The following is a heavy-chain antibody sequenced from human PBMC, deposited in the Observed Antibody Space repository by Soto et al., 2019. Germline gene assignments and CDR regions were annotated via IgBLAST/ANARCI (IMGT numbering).Heavy chain of an antibody. CDR3: XXXXXSSNNWHIDY. J-gene: IGHJ4*02. CDR1: GFTFSNYG. D-gene: IGHD6-13*01. Sequence: QVQLVESGGGVVQPGRSLRLSCAASGFTFSNYGMHWVRQAPGKGLEWVTIIWYDGSNKYYTDSVKGRFTVSRDNSKNTLYLXXXXXXXXXTXXXXXXXXXXSSNNWHIDYWGQGTLVTVSS. V-gene: IGHV3-33*01. CDR2: IWYDGSNK.